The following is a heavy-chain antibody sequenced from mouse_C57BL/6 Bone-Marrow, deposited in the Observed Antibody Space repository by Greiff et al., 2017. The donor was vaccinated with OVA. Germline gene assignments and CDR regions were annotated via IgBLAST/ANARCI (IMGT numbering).Heavy chain of an antibody. D-gene: IGHD2-14*01. CDR3: TRDRGYFDY. CDR2: ISSGGDYI. V-gene: IGHV5-9-1*02. J-gene: IGHJ2*01. Sequence: EVKLMESGEGLVKPGGSLKLSCAASGFTFSSYAMSWVRQTPEKRLVWVAYISSGGDYIYYADTVKGRFTISRDNARNTLYLQMSSLKSEDTAMYYCTRDRGYFDYWGQGTTLTVSS. CDR1: GFTFSSYA.